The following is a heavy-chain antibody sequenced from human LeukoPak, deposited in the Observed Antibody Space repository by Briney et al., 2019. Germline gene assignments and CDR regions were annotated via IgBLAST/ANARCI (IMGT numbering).Heavy chain of an antibody. Sequence: SQTLSLTCTVSGGSISSGDYYWSWIRQPPGKGLEGIGYIYYSGSTYYNPSLKSRVTISVDTSKNQFSLKLSSVTAADTAVYYCARDTYLDTAMVDYWGQGTLVTVSS. V-gene: IGHV4-30-4*08. CDR3: ARDTYLDTAMVDY. CDR2: IYYSGST. CDR1: GGSISSGDYY. J-gene: IGHJ4*02. D-gene: IGHD5-18*01.